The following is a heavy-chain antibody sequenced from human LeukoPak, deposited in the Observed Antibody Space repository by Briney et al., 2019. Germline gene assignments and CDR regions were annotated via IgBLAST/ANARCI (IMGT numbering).Heavy chain of an antibody. J-gene: IGHJ5*02. CDR1: GYTFTSYG. CDR2: ISAYNGNT. D-gene: IGHD6-6*01. Sequence: ASVKVSCKASGYTFTSYGISWVRQAPGQGLEWMGWISAYNGNTNYAQKLQGRVTMTTDTSTSTAYMELRSLRSDDTAVYYCARDLPEYSSSSDWFDPWGQGTLVTVSS. V-gene: IGHV1-18*01. CDR3: ARDLPEYSSSSDWFDP.